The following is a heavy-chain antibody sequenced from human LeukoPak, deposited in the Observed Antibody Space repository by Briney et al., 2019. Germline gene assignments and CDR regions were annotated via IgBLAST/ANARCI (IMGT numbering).Heavy chain of an antibody. CDR1: GYSFTSYW. Sequence: GESLKISCKGSGYSFTSYWIGWVRQMPGKGLEWMGIIYPGDSYTTYRPSFQGQVTISADKSISTAYLQWSSLKASDTAMYYCARYCSGGSCYSGRDYYGMDVWGQGTTVTVSS. V-gene: IGHV5-51*01. CDR3: ARYCSGGSCYSGRDYYGMDV. CDR2: IYPGDSYT. D-gene: IGHD2-15*01. J-gene: IGHJ6*02.